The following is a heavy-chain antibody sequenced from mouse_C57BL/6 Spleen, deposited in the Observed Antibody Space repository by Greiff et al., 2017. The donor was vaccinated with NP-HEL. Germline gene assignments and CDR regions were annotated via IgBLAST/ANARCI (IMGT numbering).Heavy chain of an antibody. J-gene: IGHJ4*01. CDR1: GFTFSDYG. CDR2: ISSGSSTI. CDR3: ARILRYYYAMDY. V-gene: IGHV5-17*01. D-gene: IGHD1-1*01. Sequence: EVKLVESGGGLVKPGGSLKLSCAASGFTFSDYGMHWVRQAPEKGLEWVAYISSGSSTIYYADTVKGRFTIPRDNAKNTLFLQMTSLRSEDTAMYYCARILRYYYAMDYWGQGTSVTVSS.